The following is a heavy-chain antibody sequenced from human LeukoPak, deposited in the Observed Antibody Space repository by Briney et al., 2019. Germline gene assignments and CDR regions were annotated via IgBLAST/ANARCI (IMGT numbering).Heavy chain of an antibody. D-gene: IGHD4-23*01. J-gene: IGHJ4*02. CDR3: ASRPFETTVVPWDFY. CDR2: IIPIFGTA. Sequence: ASVKVSCKASGGTFSSYAISWVRQAPGRGLEWMGGIIPIFGTANYAQKFQGRVTITADESTSTAYMELSSLRSEDTAVYYCASRPFETTVVPWDFYWGQGTQVTVSS. CDR1: GGTFSSYA. V-gene: IGHV1-69*13.